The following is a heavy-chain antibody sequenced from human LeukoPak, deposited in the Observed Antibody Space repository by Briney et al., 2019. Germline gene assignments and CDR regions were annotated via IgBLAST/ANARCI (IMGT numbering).Heavy chain of an antibody. D-gene: IGHD6-19*01. CDR2: ISGSGGST. CDR3: AKLTVKVAGTGRGYFDY. V-gene: IGHV3-23*01. J-gene: IGHJ4*02. CDR1: GFTFSSYA. Sequence: GGSLRLSCAASGFTFSSYAMSWVRHGPGKGLEWVSTISGSGGSTYYTDSVKGRFTISRDNSKNTLYLQMNSLRAEDTAVYYCAKLTVKVAGTGRGYFDYWGQGTLVTVSS.